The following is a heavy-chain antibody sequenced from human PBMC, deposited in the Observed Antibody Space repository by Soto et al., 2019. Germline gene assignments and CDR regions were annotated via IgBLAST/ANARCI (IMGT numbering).Heavy chain of an antibody. J-gene: IGHJ6*03. Sequence: ASVKVSCKASGYTFTSYDINWVRQATGQGLEWMGWMNPNSGNTGYAQKFQGRVTMTRKTSISTAYMELSSLRSEDTAVYYCASSRVCSGGSCYYYYMDVWGKGTTVTVSS. CDR3: ASSRVCSGGSCYYYYMDV. CDR2: MNPNSGNT. CDR1: GYTFTSYD. V-gene: IGHV1-8*01. D-gene: IGHD2-15*01.